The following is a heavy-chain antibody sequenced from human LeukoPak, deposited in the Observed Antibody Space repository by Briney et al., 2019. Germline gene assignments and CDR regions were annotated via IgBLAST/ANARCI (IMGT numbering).Heavy chain of an antibody. CDR3: AKDRSNIVATLDY. CDR1: GFTFSSYG. Sequence: GGSLRLSCAASGFTFSSYGMHWIRQAPGKGLDWVGVISYDGSNKYYADSVKGRFTISRDNSKNTLYLQMNSLRAEDTAVYCCAKDRSNIVATLDYWGQGRLVTVSS. CDR2: ISYDGSNK. J-gene: IGHJ4*02. D-gene: IGHD5-12*01. V-gene: IGHV3-30*18.